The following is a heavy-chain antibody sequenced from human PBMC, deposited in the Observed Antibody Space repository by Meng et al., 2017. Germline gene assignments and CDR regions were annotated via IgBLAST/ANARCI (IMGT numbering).Heavy chain of an antibody. CDR3: ARMRSIAVAGTYYYYYGMDV. CDR1: GFTFSSYE. D-gene: IGHD6-19*01. CDR2: ISSSGSTI. J-gene: IGHJ6*02. Sequence: GGSLRLSCAASGFTFSSYEMNWVRQAPGKGLEWVSYISSSGSTIYYADSVKGRFTISRDNAKNSLYLQMNSLRAEDTAVYYCARMRSIAVAGTYYYYYGMDVWGQGTTVTVSS. V-gene: IGHV3-48*03.